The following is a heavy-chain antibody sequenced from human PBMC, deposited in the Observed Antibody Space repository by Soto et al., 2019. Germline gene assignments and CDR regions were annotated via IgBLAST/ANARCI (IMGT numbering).Heavy chain of an antibody. CDR1: GFTVSFNY. J-gene: IGHJ2*01. D-gene: IGHD5-18*01. Sequence: GGSLRLSCAASGFTVSFNYMSWVRQAPGKGLEWVSIIYSGGRTYYANSVKGRFTISRANSKNKLFLQMNSLRAEDTDVYYCARHAPKITCPFFNSYGYNWYFDLWGRGTLVTVSS. CDR3: ARHAPKITCPFFNSYGYNWYFDL. CDR2: IYSGGRT. V-gene: IGHV3-66*04.